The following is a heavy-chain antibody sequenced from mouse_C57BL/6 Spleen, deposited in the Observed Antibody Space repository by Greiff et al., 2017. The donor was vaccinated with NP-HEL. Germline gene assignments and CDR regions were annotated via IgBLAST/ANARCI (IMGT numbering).Heavy chain of an antibody. Sequence: QVQLQQPGAELVKPGASVKLSCKASGYTFTSYWMHWVKQRPGQGLEWIGMIHPNSGSTNYNEKFKSKVTLTVDKSSSTAYMQLSSLTSADSAVYYLARGDYSNYDWFAYRGQGTLVTVSA. D-gene: IGHD2-5*01. J-gene: IGHJ3*01. CDR3: ARGDYSNYDWFAY. CDR1: GYTFTSYW. V-gene: IGHV1-64*01. CDR2: IHPNSGST.